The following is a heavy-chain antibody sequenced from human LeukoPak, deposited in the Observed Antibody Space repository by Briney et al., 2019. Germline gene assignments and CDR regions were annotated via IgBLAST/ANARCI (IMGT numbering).Heavy chain of an antibody. CDR1: GFTFRNHG. J-gene: IGHJ4*02. CDR3: VRDFSNYVAFFDS. CDR2: IRYDELQD. D-gene: IGHD4-11*01. V-gene: IGHV3-30*02. Sequence: GGSLRLSCATSGFTFRNHGMHWVRQAPGKGLEWVAFIRYDELQDYYADSVRGRFTISRDNSKSALYLQMGSLRPEDTAMYYCVRDFSNYVAFFDSWGQGVLVIVSS.